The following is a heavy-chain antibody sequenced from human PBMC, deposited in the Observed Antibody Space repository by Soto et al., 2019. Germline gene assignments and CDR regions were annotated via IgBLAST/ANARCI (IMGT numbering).Heavy chain of an antibody. CDR3: ARHWGFLEWLSVPSLYYYYYMDV. J-gene: IGHJ6*03. CDR2: IYYSGST. CDR1: GGSISSSSYY. V-gene: IGHV4-39*01. Sequence: SETLSLTCTVSGGSISSSSYYWGWIRQPPGKGLEWIGSIYYSGSTYYNPSLKSRVTISVDTSKNQFSLKLSSVTAADTAVYYCARHWGFLEWLSVPSLYYYYYMDVWGKGTTVTVSS. D-gene: IGHD3-3*01.